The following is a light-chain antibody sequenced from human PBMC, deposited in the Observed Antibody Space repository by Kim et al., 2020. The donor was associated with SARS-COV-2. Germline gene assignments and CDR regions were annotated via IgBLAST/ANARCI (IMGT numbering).Light chain of an antibody. Sequence: ASVGDRVTITCRTSQTIYQFLNWYQQKPGKAPKLLIYTISNLQSGVPSRFSGSGSGTDFTLTISSLQPEDVATYYCQQNSRTPLTFGGGTKVDIK. CDR3: QQNSRTPLT. CDR1: QTIYQF. V-gene: IGKV1-39*01. J-gene: IGKJ4*01. CDR2: TIS.